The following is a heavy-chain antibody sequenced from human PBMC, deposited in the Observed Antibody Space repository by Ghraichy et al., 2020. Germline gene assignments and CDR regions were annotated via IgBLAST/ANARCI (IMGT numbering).Heavy chain of an antibody. V-gene: IGHV3-48*03. J-gene: IGHJ5*02. Sequence: LSLTCAASGFTFSSFEMNWVRQAPGRGLEWVSYISTSGGAMYYADSVKGRFTISRDNAKNSLYLQMNSLRAEDTAVYYCASPFYSSLPWGQGTLVIVSS. CDR1: GFTFSSFE. CDR3: ASPFYSSLP. CDR2: ISTSGGAM. D-gene: IGHD3-22*01.